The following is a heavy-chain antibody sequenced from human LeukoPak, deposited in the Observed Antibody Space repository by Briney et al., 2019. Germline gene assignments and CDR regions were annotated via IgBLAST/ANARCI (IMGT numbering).Heavy chain of an antibody. CDR1: GFTFSSYA. V-gene: IGHV3-23*01. D-gene: IGHD3-9*01. CDR3: AKDRYFDWLLLS. J-gene: IGHJ4*02. Sequence: GGSLRLSCAASGFTFSSYAMSWVRQAPGKGLEWVSAISGSGGSTYYADSVKGRFTISRDNSKNTLYLQVNSLRAEDTAVYYCAKDRYFDWLLLSWGQGTLVTVSS. CDR2: ISGSGGST.